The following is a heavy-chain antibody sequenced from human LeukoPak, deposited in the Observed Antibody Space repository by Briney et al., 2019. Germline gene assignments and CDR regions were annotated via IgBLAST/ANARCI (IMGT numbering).Heavy chain of an antibody. CDR3: ARDNGDYVVDY. V-gene: IGHV4-61*02. CDR2: IYTSGST. CDR1: GGSISSGSYY. J-gene: IGHJ4*02. Sequence: PSQTLSLTCTVSGGSISSGSYYWSWIRQPAGKGLEWIGRIYTSGSTNYNPSLKSRGTISVDTSKNQFSLKLSSVTAADTAVYYCARDNGDYVVDYWGQGTLVTVSS. D-gene: IGHD4-17*01.